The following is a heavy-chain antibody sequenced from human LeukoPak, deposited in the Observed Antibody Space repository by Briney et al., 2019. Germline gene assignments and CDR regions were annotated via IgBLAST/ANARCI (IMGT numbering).Heavy chain of an antibody. Sequence: SETLSLTCAVSGGSISSGGYSWSWIRQPPGKGLEWIGSIYYSGSTYYNPSLKSRVTISVDTSKNQFSLKLSSVTAADTAVYYCARQLCSGGSCSPDYWGQGTLVTVSS. CDR3: ARQLCSGGSCSPDY. J-gene: IGHJ4*02. CDR2: IYYSGST. V-gene: IGHV4-39*01. D-gene: IGHD2-15*01. CDR1: GGSISSGGYS.